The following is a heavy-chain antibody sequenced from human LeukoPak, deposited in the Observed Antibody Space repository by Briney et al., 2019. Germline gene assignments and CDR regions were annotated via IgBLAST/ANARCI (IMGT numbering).Heavy chain of an antibody. CDR3: AKNGDRGAYCSGGSCYPYYYYYMDV. V-gene: IGHV3-23*01. Sequence: PGGSLRLSCAASGFTFSTFAMIWVRQPPGKGLEWVSSIFPSGGEIHYADSVRGRFTISRDNSKSTLSLQMNSLRAEDTAIYYCAKNGDRGAYCSGGSCYPYYYYYMDVWGKGTTVTISS. CDR2: IFPSGGEI. D-gene: IGHD2-15*01. J-gene: IGHJ6*03. CDR1: GFTFSTFA.